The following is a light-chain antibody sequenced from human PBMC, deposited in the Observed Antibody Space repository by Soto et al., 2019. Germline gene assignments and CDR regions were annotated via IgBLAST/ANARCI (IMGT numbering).Light chain of an antibody. Sequence: EIVLTQSPGTLSLSPGERATLSCRASHYISSDLAWYQHKPGQAPRLLIYDASDRATGIPARFSGSGSGTDFTLTISGLEPEDFAIYYCQQRSSWPPITFGQGTRLEIK. CDR1: HYISSD. CDR3: QQRSSWPPIT. V-gene: IGKV3-11*01. CDR2: DAS. J-gene: IGKJ5*01.